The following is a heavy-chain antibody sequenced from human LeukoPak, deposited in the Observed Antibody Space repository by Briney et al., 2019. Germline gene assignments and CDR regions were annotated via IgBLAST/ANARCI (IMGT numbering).Heavy chain of an antibody. D-gene: IGHD3-22*01. CDR1: GFTFSSYS. CDR3: ARGSTYYDSSGQVPFDY. CDR2: ISGSSSTI. V-gene: IGHV3-48*01. Sequence: PGGSLRVSCAASGFTFSSYSMNWVRQAPGKGLEWGSYISGSSSTIYCADSVKGRFTISRDNGKNTLYLQMNSLRAEDTAVYYCARGSTYYDSSGQVPFDYWGQGALVTVSS. J-gene: IGHJ4*02.